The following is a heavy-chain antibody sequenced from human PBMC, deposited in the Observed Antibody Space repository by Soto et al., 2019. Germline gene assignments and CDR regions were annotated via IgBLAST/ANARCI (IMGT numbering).Heavy chain of an antibody. D-gene: IGHD6-6*01. J-gene: IGHJ6*03. CDR1: GGSISSYY. Sequence: SETLSLTCTVSGGSISSYYWSWIRQPPGKGLEWIGYIYYSGSTNYNPSLKSRVTISVDTSKNQFSLKLSSVTAADTAVYYCARLDIAARPYYYYYYMDVWGKGTTVTVSS. CDR3: ARLDIAARPYYYYYYMDV. V-gene: IGHV4-59*08. CDR2: IYYSGST.